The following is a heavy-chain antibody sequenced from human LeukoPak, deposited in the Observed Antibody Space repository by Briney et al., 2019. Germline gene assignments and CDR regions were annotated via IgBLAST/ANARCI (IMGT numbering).Heavy chain of an antibody. CDR3: ARVSYGD. Sequence: PGGSLRLSCAASGFTVITNDMTWVRQAPGKGLECVSVIYNSGNTYYADSVKGRFTISRDSSKNTLFLQMNSLRAEDTAVYYCARVSYGDWGQGTLVTVSS. CDR2: IYNSGNT. D-gene: IGHD2/OR15-2a*01. J-gene: IGHJ4*02. CDR1: GFTVITND. V-gene: IGHV3-53*01.